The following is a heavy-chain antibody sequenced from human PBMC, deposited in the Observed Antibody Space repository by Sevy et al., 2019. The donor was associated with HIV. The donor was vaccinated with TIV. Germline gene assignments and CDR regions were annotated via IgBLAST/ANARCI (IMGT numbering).Heavy chain of an antibody. V-gene: IGHV5-51*01. CDR2: IYPGDSVT. Sequence: GESLKISCKCSGYSFTSYCIGWVRQMPGKGLEWMGIIYPGDSVTRYSPSFQGQVTISAEKSISTAYLHWSSLKASDTVKYYCARRGVRYYDILTGFYPHEYYFDYWGQGTLVTVSS. CDR1: GYSFTSYC. D-gene: IGHD3-9*01. CDR3: ARRGVRYYDILTGFYPHEYYFDY. J-gene: IGHJ4*02.